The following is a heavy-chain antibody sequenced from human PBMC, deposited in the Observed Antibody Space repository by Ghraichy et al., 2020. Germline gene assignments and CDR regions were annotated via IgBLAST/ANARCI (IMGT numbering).Heavy chain of an antibody. Sequence: GSLRLSCTVSGGSISSSSYYWGWIRQPPGKGLEWIGSIYYSGSTYYNPSLKSRVTISVDTSKNQFSLKLSSVTAADTAVYYCARQDGITGTTDWFDPWGQGTLVTVSS. V-gene: IGHV4-39*01. CDR3: ARQDGITGTTDWFDP. CDR2: IYYSGST. D-gene: IGHD1-20*01. CDR1: GGSISSSSYY. J-gene: IGHJ5*02.